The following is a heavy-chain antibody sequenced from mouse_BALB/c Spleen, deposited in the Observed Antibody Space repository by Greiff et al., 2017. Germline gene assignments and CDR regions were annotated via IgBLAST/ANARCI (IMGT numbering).Heavy chain of an antibody. D-gene: IGHD2-4*01. J-gene: IGHJ3*01. Sequence: VQLQQSGAELMKPGASVKISCKATGYTFSSYWIEWVKQRPGHGLEWIGEILPGSGSTNYNEKFKGKATFTADTSSNTAYMQLSSLTSEDSAVYYCARRGHMITTAYWGQGTLVTVSA. CDR1: GYTFSSYW. CDR2: ILPGSGST. V-gene: IGHV1-9*01. CDR3: ARRGHMITTAY.